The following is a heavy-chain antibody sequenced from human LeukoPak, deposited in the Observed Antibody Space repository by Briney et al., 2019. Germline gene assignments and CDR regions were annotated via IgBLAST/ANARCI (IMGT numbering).Heavy chain of an antibody. CDR3: AQLERVDDAFDI. CDR2: MNPNSGNT. J-gene: IGHJ3*02. Sequence: ASVKVSCKASGYTFTSYDINWVRQATGQGLEWMGWMNPNSGNTGYAQKFQGRVTMTRDTSISTAYMELSSLRSEDTAVYYCAQLERVDDAFDIWGQGTMVTVSS. V-gene: IGHV1-8*01. D-gene: IGHD1-1*01. CDR1: GYTFTSYD.